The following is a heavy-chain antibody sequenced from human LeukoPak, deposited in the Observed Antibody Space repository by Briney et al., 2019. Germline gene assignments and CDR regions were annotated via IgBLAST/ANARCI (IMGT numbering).Heavy chain of an antibody. CDR3: ARYCSSTSCYFFDS. V-gene: IGHV4-59*08. J-gene: IGHJ4*02. D-gene: IGHD2-2*01. Sequence: SETRSLTCTVSAGSISSYYWSWIRQPPGKGLEWIGYVYYSGSTNYNPSLKSRVTISVDTSKNQFSLKLSPVTAADTAVYYCARYCSSTSCYFFDSWGQGTLVTVSS. CDR2: VYYSGST. CDR1: AGSISSYY.